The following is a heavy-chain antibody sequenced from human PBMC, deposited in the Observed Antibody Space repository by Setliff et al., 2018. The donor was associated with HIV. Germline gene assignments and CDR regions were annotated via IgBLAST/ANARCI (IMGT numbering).Heavy chain of an antibody. D-gene: IGHD3-3*01. V-gene: IGHV4-4*07. J-gene: IGHJ4*02. CDR1: GDSLNAYY. Sequence: SETLSLTCTVSGDSLNAYYWSWIRQSGGKGLEWIGRIYASGKTTFNPSLKSRVRMSVDTSKNQFSLKLTSVTASDTAVYYCARGNNDLESFDYWGQGALVTVTS. CDR3: ARGNNDLESFDY. CDR2: IYASGKT.